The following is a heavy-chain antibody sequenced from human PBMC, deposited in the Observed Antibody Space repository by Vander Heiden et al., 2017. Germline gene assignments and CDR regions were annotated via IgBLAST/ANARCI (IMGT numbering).Heavy chain of an antibody. CDR2: LEGDGSST. CDR1: GFTFRNYW. CDR3: ARGADYYDKNGMRS. Sequence: EVQLVESGGGLVQPGGSLRLSCATSGFTFRNYWMHWVRQVPGKGLGWVARLEGDGSSTNYADSVKGRFTISRDNAKNTVYLQMNSLRAEDTAVYYCARGADYYDKNGMRSWGQGTLVTVSS. V-gene: IGHV3-74*01. D-gene: IGHD3-22*01. J-gene: IGHJ5*02.